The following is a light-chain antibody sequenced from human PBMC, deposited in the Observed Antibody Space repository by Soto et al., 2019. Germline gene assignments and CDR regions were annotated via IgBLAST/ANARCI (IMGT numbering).Light chain of an antibody. CDR3: LQNHNYPRT. J-gene: IGKJ1*01. V-gene: IGKV1-6*01. CDR1: QTISTY. CDR2: GAS. Sequence: IQMTQSPSSLSASVGDRVTITCRASQTISTYLNWYQQTPGKAPKLLISGASRLQSGVPSRFSGSGSGAAFTLTITSLRPEDSATYYCLQNHNYPRTFGQGTKVEI.